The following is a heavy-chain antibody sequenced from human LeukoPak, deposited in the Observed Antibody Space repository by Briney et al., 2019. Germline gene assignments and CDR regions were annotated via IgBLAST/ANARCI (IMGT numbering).Heavy chain of an antibody. CDR3: AKRHSSSWYCFDY. Sequence: GGSLRLSCAASGFTFSSYAMSWVRQAPGKELEWVSAISGSGGSTYYADSVKGRFTISRDNSKNTLYLQMNSLRAEDTAVYYCAKRHSSSWYCFDYWGQGTLVTVSS. D-gene: IGHD6-13*01. V-gene: IGHV3-23*01. CDR1: GFTFSSYA. CDR2: ISGSGGST. J-gene: IGHJ4*02.